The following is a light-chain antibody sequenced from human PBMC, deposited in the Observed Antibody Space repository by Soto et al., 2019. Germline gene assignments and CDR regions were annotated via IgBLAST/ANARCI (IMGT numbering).Light chain of an antibody. V-gene: IGKV1-39*01. CDR3: QQSYSTLST. J-gene: IGKJ5*01. CDR2: AAS. CDR1: QSISSY. Sequence: DIQMTQSPSSLSASVGDRVTITCRASQSISSYLNWYQQKPGQAPKLLIYAASSLQSGVPSRFSGSGSGTDFPLTISSLQPEDFATYYCQQSYSTLSTFGQGTRLEIK.